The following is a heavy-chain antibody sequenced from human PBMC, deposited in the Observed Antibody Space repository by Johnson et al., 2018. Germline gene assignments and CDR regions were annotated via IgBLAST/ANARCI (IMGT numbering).Heavy chain of an antibody. CDR1: GFTFSSYT. CDR2: ISGSSSAI. D-gene: IGHD3-10*01. J-gene: IGHJ1*01. Sequence: EVQLVESGGGLVKPGGSLRLSCTASGFTFSSYTVNWVRQAPGKGLEWVSSISGSSSAIFYADSVKGRFTISRDNAENSVYLQMTSLRAEDTAVYYCARKGFDDSQRGNYFRYWGRGTLVTVSS. V-gene: IGHV3-21*01. CDR3: ARKGFDDSQRGNYFRY.